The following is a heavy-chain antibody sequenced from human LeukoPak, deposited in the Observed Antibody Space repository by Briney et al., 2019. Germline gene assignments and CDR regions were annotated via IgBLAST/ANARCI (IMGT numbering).Heavy chain of an antibody. J-gene: IGHJ4*02. V-gene: IGHV1-8*01. CDR2: MNPNSGNT. D-gene: IGHD1-26*01. Sequence: ASVKVSCKASGYTFTSHDINWVRQATGQGLEWMGWMNPNSGNTGYAQKFQGRVTMTRNTSISTAYMELSSLRSEDTAVYYCARGFIVGATSRRGYYFDYWGQGTLVTVSS. CDR3: ARGFIVGATSRRGYYFDY. CDR1: GYTFTSHD.